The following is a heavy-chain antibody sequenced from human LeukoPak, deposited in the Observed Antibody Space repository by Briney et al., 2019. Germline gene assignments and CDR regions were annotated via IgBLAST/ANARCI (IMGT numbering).Heavy chain of an antibody. CDR1: GGSISSYY. CDR3: ARLGAAVFNWFDP. Sequence: PSETPSLTCTVSGGSISSYYWSWIRQPPGKGLEWIGYIYYSGSTNYNPSLKSRVTISVDTSKNQFSLKLSSVTAADTAVYYCARLGAAVFNWFDPGGQETLVTVPS. V-gene: IGHV4-59*08. CDR2: IYYSGST. J-gene: IGHJ5*02. D-gene: IGHD3-16*01.